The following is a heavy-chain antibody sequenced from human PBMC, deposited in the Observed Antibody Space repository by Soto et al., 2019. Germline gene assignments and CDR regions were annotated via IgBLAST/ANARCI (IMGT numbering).Heavy chain of an antibody. J-gene: IGHJ4*02. V-gene: IGHV4-30-2*01. CDR1: GGSISSGGYS. CDR3: ARVPDY. Sequence: QLQLQESGSGLVKPSHTLSLPCAVSGGSISSGGYSWSWIRQPPGTVLEGIGYISHSGSIYYNPSLKSRVTISVDRSKNQFSLKLSSVTAADTAVYYCARVPDYWGQGTLVTVSS. CDR2: ISHSGSI.